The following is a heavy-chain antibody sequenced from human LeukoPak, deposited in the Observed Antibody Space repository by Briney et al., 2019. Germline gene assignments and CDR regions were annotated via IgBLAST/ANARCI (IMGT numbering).Heavy chain of an antibody. V-gene: IGHV3-74*01. J-gene: IGHJ1*01. CDR2: IKSDGGT. D-gene: IGHD3-22*01. Sequence: GGSLRLSCAASGFTFSTYWMHWVRQAPGKGLVWVSRIKSDGGTNYADSVKGRFTISRDDAKKTVSLQMNSLRPEDTGVYYCARAPSEIGGYYPEYFRHWGQGTLVTVSS. CDR3: ARAPSEIGGYYPEYFRH. CDR1: GFTFSTYW.